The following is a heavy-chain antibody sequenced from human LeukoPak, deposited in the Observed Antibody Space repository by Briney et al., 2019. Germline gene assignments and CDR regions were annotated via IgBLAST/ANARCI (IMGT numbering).Heavy chain of an antibody. CDR2: ISAYNGNT. Sequence: GASVKVSCKASGYTFTSYGISWVRQAPGQGLEWMGWISAYNGNTNYAQKLQGRVTMTTDTSTSTAYMELRSLRSDDTAVYYCARIAVAGFPPVYNWFDPWGQGTLVTVSS. CDR1: GYTFTSYG. V-gene: IGHV1-18*01. J-gene: IGHJ5*02. CDR3: ARIAVAGFPPVYNWFDP. D-gene: IGHD6-19*01.